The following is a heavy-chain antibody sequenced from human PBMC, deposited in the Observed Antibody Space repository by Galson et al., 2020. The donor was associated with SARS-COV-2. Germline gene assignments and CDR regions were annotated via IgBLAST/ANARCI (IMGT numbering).Heavy chain of an antibody. J-gene: IGHJ4*02. Sequence: SQTLSLTCAVYGTSFSGYYWKWIRQPPGTGLEWLGEINHSGATNYNPSLKRRVTVSVDTSSNQFSLKLTSVTAADTAVYYCVFDGDGYDRAPHWGRGTLVTVAS. CDR1: GTSFSGYY. V-gene: IGHV4-34*01. D-gene: IGHD5-12*01. CDR3: VFDGDGYDRAPH. CDR2: INHSGAT.